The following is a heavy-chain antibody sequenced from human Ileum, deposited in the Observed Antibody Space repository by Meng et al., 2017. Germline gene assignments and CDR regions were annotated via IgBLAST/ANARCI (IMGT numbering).Heavy chain of an antibody. V-gene: IGHV4-4*02. J-gene: IGHJ4*02. CDR3: AHIFDS. Sequence: QVQLQESGPGLVEPSGNPSLTCAGSGGSISSSDWWSWVRQPPGKGLEWIAEMNLGGSPNYNPSLKSRVTMSVDKSNDHLSLQLTSVTAADTAVYYCAHIFDSWGQGTLVTVSS. CDR2: MNLGGSP. CDR1: GGSISSSDW.